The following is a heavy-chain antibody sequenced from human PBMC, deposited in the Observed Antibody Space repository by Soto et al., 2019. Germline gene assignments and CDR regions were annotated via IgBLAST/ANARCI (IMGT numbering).Heavy chain of an antibody. Sequence: EVQLVESGGGVVQPGGSLRLSCAASGFTFSNYWMHWVRQVPGKGLVWVSRISGDGSSTSYADSVKGRFTFSRDNAKNTLYLQMNSLRAEDTAVYYCARGIGYSAQDYWGQGTLVTVSS. J-gene: IGHJ4*02. CDR2: ISGDGSST. CDR1: GFTFSNYW. V-gene: IGHV3-74*01. CDR3: ARGIGYSAQDY. D-gene: IGHD1-1*01.